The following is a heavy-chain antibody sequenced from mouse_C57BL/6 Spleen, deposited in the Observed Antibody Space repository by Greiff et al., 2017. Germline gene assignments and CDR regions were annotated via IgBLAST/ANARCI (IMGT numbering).Heavy chain of an antibody. CDR1: GYSITSGYY. CDR3: AAGYGSSPFAY. J-gene: IGHJ3*01. V-gene: IGHV3-6*01. CDR2: ISYDGSN. Sequence: DVKLQESGPGLVKPSQSLSLTCSVTGYSITSGYYWNWIRQFPGNKLEWMGYISYDGSNNYNPSLKNRISITRDTSKNQFFLKLNSVTTEDTATYYCAAGYGSSPFAYWGQGTLVTVSA. D-gene: IGHD1-1*01.